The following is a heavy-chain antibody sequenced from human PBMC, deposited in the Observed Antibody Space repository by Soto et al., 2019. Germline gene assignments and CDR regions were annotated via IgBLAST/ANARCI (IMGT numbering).Heavy chain of an antibody. CDR2: ISGSGGST. CDR1: GFTFSSYA. J-gene: IGHJ4*02. Sequence: GGSLRLSCAASGFTFSSYAMSWVRQAPGKGLEWVSAISGSGGSTYYADSVKGRFTISRDNSKNTLYLQMNSLRAEDTAVYYCAKCPGSFDYGSAYYFDYWGQGTLVTVSS. V-gene: IGHV3-23*01. CDR3: AKCPGSFDYGSAYYFDY. D-gene: IGHD3-10*01.